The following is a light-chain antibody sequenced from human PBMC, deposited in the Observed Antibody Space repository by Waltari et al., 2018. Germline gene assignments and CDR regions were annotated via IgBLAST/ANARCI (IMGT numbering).Light chain of an antibody. J-gene: IGKJ1*01. CDR3: QQYYAIPRT. Sequence: DIVMTQSPDSLAVSLGERAIINCKSSQSVLYSSNNKNYLAWYQQRPGQPPKLLIYWASTRESGVPDRFSGSGSGTDFTLTISSLLAEDVAVYYCQQYYAIPRTFGQGTKVEIK. CDR2: WAS. V-gene: IGKV4-1*01. CDR1: QSVLYSSNNKNY.